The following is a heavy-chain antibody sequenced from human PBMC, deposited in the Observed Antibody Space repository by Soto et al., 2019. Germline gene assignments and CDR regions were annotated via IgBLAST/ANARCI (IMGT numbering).Heavy chain of an antibody. CDR3: ARDSDIVVVPAAHAGNYYYYMDV. D-gene: IGHD2-2*01. CDR2: ISAYNGNT. CDR1: GYTFTSYG. Sequence: ASVKVSCKASGYTFTSYGISWVRQAPGQGLEWMGWISAYNGNTNYAQKLQGRVTMTTDTSTSTAYMELRSLRSDDTAVYYCARDSDIVVVPAAHAGNYYYYMDVWGKGTTVTVSS. V-gene: IGHV1-18*01. J-gene: IGHJ6*03.